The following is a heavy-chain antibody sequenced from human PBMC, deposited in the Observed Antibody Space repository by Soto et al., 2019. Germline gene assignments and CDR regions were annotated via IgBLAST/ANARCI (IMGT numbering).Heavy chain of an antibody. CDR3: ASNIIYSGYDKVGLDY. Sequence: SETLSLTCTVSGGSISSSSYYWGWIRQPPGKGLEWIGSIYYSGSTYYNPSLKSRVTISVDTSKNQFSLKLSSVTAADTAVYYCASNIIYSGYDKVGLDYWGQGTLVTVSS. D-gene: IGHD5-12*01. CDR1: GGSISSSSYY. CDR2: IYYSGST. V-gene: IGHV4-39*01. J-gene: IGHJ4*02.